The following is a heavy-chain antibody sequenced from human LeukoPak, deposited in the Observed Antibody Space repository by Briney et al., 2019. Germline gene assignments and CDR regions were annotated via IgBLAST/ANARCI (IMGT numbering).Heavy chain of an antibody. D-gene: IGHD3-22*01. CDR3: ARDRYDSSGTTPDN. V-gene: IGHV3-33*01. CDR2: IWYDGSNK. J-gene: IGHJ4*02. CDR1: GFTFSSYG. Sequence: GGSLRLSCAASGFTFSSYGMHWVRQAPGKGLEWVAVIWYDGSNKYYADSVKGRFTISRDNSKNTPYLQMNSLRAEDTAVYYCARDRYDSSGTTPDNWGQGTLVTVSS.